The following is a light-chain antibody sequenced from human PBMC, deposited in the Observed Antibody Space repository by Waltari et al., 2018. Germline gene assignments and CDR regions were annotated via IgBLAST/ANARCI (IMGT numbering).Light chain of an antibody. CDR1: QDISSS. V-gene: IGKV1-17*01. CDR2: AAS. Sequence: DIQMTQSPSSLSASVGDTVTITCRASQDISSSLNWFQQKPGKAPNLLIYAASSLQRGVPSRFSGSGSGTEFSLTIRSLQPEDFEIYYCLQHKSYPPTFGQGTKVEIK. J-gene: IGKJ1*01. CDR3: LQHKSYPPT.